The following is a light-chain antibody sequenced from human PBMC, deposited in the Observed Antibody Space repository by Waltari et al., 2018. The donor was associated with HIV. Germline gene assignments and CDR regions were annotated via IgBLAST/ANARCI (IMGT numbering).Light chain of an antibody. J-gene: IGKJ1*01. CDR1: HSVSSN. CDR2: GAS. Sequence: EVVLTQSPATLSVSPGDRAPLSCRASHSVSSNLAWYQQKPGQAPRLLIFGASTRATGIPARFSGSGSGTEFTLTISFLQSEDFAVYYCQQYNSWPPAWTFGQGTNVEIK. V-gene: IGKV3-15*01. CDR3: QQYNSWPPAWT.